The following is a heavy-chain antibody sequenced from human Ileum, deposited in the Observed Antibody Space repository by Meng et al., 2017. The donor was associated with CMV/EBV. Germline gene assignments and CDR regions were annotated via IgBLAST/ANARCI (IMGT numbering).Heavy chain of an antibody. V-gene: IGHV3-7*01. CDR1: GFTFSSYW. CDR2: IKQDGSEK. CDR3: ARGGARHFDY. J-gene: IGHJ4*02. Sequence: GESLKISCAASGFTFSSYWMSWVRQAPGKGLEWVANIKQDGSEKYYVDSVKGRFTISRDNAKNSLYLQMNSLRAEDTAVYYCARGGARHFDYWGQGTLVTVSS. D-gene: IGHD1-26*01.